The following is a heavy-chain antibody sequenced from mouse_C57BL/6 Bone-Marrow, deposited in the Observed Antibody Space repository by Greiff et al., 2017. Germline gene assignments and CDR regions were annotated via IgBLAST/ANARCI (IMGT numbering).Heavy chain of an antibody. Sequence: EVKLVESGGDLVKPGGSLILPCPASGFTFRSYGMSWVRQTPDKRLEWVATISSGGSYTYYPDSVKGRFTISRDNAKNTLYLQLSSLKSEDTAMYYCARDYYDCFDYWGQGTTLTVSS. V-gene: IGHV5-6*02. CDR3: ARDYYDCFDY. J-gene: IGHJ2*01. D-gene: IGHD1-1*01. CDR1: GFTFRSYG. CDR2: ISSGGSYT.